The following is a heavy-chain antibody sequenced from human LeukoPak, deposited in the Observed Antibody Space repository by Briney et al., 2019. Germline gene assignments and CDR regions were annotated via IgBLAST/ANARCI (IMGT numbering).Heavy chain of an antibody. CDR1: GGSMSSGSYY. J-gene: IGHJ4*02. Sequence: SQTLSLTCTVSGGSMSSGSYYWSWIRQPAGKGLEWIGRIFITGSTDYNPSLKSRVTISVDTSKNQFSLKLRSVTAADTAVYYCARITPGFLAPSYFDYWGQATLVTVSS. CDR2: IFITGST. V-gene: IGHV4-61*02. CDR3: ARITPGFLAPSYFDY. D-gene: IGHD3-3*01.